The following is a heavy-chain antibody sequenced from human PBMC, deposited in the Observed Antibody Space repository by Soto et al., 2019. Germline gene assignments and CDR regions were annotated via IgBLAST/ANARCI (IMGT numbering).Heavy chain of an antibody. CDR2: IYYSGST. Sequence: PSETLSLTCTVSGGSISSYYWSWIRQPPGKGLEWIGYIYYSGSTNYNPSLKSRVTISVGTSKNQFFLKLSSVTAADTAVYYCARHSKMLDLWFGKFQYYFDYWGQGTLVTVSS. V-gene: IGHV4-59*08. J-gene: IGHJ4*02. CDR3: ARHSKMLDLWFGKFQYYFDY. D-gene: IGHD3-10*01. CDR1: GGSISSYY.